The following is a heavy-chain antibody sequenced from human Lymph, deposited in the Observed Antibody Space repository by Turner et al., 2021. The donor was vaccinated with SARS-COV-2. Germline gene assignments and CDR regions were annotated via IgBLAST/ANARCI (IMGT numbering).Heavy chain of an antibody. CDR1: GGPINNYF. V-gene: IGHV4-59*01. CDR3: ARVEKPAYFHYMGV. CDR2: IYYRGTT. Sequence: QVKLQDSGPGLVKPSETVSLTCAVSGGPINNYFWSWIRQTPGKGLELIGDIYYRGTTNYNPSRERRVIISVDTSKNQCFLKLNSVTTADTAVYYCARVEKPAYFHYMGVWGKGITVTVSS. D-gene: IGHD3-3*01. J-gene: IGHJ6*03.